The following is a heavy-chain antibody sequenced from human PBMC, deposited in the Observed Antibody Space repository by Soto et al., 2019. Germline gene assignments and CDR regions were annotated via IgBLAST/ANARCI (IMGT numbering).Heavy chain of an antibody. CDR1: GLNFGGCG. Sequence: GGPKRHSCTAAGLNFGGCGMHWVRQAPGKGLEWVAVIWYDGSNKYYSDSVKGRFTISRDNSKNMLYLQMNSLRVEDTAVYYCASQKDWGQGTLVTGSS. CDR3: ASQKD. V-gene: IGHV3-33*01. CDR2: IWYDGSNK. J-gene: IGHJ4*02.